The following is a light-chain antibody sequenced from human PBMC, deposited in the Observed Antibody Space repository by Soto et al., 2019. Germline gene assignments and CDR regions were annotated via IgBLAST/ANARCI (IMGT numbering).Light chain of an antibody. CDR2: DVS. J-gene: IGLJ1*01. CDR1: SSDVGGYHY. V-gene: IGLV2-14*01. Sequence: QSVLTQPASVSGSPAQSITISCTGTSSDVGGYHYVSWYQQHPGKAPKLIIFDVSNRPSGVSNRFSGSKSGNTASLTISGLQAEDEADYYCTSWTSSNSYVFGTGTKLTVL. CDR3: TSWTSSNSYV.